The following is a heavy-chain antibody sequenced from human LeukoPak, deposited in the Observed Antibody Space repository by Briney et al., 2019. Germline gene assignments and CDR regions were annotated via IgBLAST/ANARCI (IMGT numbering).Heavy chain of an antibody. CDR1: GFTFSSYA. Sequence: GGSLRLSCSASGFTFSSYAMHWVRHAPGKGLEYVSAISSNGGSTYYADSVKGRFTISRDNSKNTLYLQMSSLRAEDTAVYYCVKDKGRTGTTMYKIPRYYYYGMDVWGKGTTVTVSS. CDR2: ISSNGGST. D-gene: IGHD1-1*01. J-gene: IGHJ6*04. CDR3: VKDKGRTGTTMYKIPRYYYYGMDV. V-gene: IGHV3-64D*06.